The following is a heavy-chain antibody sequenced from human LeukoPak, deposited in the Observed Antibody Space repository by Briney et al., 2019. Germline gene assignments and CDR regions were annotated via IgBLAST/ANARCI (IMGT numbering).Heavy chain of an antibody. CDR2: IYPGDSDT. D-gene: IGHD6-13*01. J-gene: IGHJ5*02. V-gene: IGHV5-51*01. Sequence: GESLKISCKGSGYSFTSYWIGWVRQMPGKGLEWMGIIYPGDSDTRYSPSFQGQVTISADKSISTAYLQWSSLKASDTAMYYCARLGYPAAAGTFIPPNWFDPWGQGTLVTVSS. CDR1: GYSFTSYW. CDR3: ARLGYPAAAGTFIPPNWFDP.